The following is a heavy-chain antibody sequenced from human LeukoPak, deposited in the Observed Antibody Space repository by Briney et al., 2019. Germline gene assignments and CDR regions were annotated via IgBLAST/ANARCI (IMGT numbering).Heavy chain of an antibody. CDR1: GGSFSGHY. CDR2: IYYSGST. CDR3: ASFPCSGGSCYGYFDY. V-gene: IGHV4-59*11. Sequence: SETLSLTCAVYGGSFSGHYWSWIRQPPGKGLEWIGYIYYSGSTNYSPSLKSRVTISVDTSKNQFSLKLSSVTAADTAVYYCASFPCSGGSCYGYFDYWGQGTLVTVSS. J-gene: IGHJ4*02. D-gene: IGHD2-15*01.